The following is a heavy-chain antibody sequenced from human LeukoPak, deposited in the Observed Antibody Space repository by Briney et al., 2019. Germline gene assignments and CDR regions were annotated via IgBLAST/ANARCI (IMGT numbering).Heavy chain of an antibody. J-gene: IGHJ4*02. Sequence: GGSLRLSCAASGFTFSSYGMHWVRQAPGKGLEWVAVISYDGSNKCYADSVKGRFTISRDNSKNTLYLQMNSLRAEDTAVYYCAKDGLFLLAIAVAGLLDYWGQGTLVTVSS. CDR2: ISYDGSNK. D-gene: IGHD6-19*01. CDR1: GFTFSSYG. CDR3: AKDGLFLLAIAVAGLLDY. V-gene: IGHV3-30*18.